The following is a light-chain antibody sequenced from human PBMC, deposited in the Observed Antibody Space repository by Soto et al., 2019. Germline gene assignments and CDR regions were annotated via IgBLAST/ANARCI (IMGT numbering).Light chain of an antibody. J-gene: IGKJ1*01. CDR3: QQSYGSPRT. CDR1: QTISSY. V-gene: IGKV1-39*01. Sequence: DIQMTQSPHSLSASVGDRVTITCRASQTISSYLNWYQQKPGKAPKVLIYAASTLQSAVPSRFSGSGSGTDFTLTISNLQPEDFATYYCQQSYGSPRTFGQGTKVEVK. CDR2: AAS.